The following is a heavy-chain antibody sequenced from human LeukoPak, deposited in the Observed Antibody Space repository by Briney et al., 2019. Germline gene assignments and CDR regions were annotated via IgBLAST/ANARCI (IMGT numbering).Heavy chain of an antibody. V-gene: IGHV3-7*03. J-gene: IGHJ4*02. CDR3: AKDPIAAAGDSYFDY. CDR1: GFTFSSYW. CDR2: IKQDGSEK. D-gene: IGHD6-13*01. Sequence: GGSLRLSCAASGFTFSSYWMSWVRQAPGKGLEWVANIKQDGSEKYYVDSVKGRFTISRDNAKNTLYLQMNSLRAEDTTVYYCAKDPIAAAGDSYFDYWGQGTLVTVSS.